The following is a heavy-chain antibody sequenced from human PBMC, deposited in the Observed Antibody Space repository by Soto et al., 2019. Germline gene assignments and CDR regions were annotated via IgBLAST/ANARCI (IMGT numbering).Heavy chain of an antibody. Sequence: GGSLRLSCAASGFTFSSYAMSWVRQAPGKGLEWVSAISGSGGSTYYADSVKGRFTISRDNSKNTLYLQMNSLRAEDTAVYYCANSLIFVRELRSYGMDVWGPGTTVTVS. D-gene: IGHD1-26*01. V-gene: IGHV3-23*01. J-gene: IGHJ6*02. CDR1: GFTFSSYA. CDR2: ISGSGGST. CDR3: ANSLIFVRELRSYGMDV.